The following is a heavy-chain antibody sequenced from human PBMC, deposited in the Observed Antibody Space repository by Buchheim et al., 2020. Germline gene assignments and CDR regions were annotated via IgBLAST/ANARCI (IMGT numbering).Heavy chain of an antibody. V-gene: IGHV4-34*01. CDR3: AGEGGDILTGYYHSFYYYGMDV. Sequence: QVQLQQWGAGLLKPSETLSLTCAVYGGSFSGYYWSWIRQPPGKGLEWIGEINHSGSTNYNPSLKSRATISVDTSKNQFSLKLSSVTAADTAVYYCAGEGGDILTGYYHSFYYYGMDVWGQGTT. CDR1: GGSFSGYY. D-gene: IGHD3-9*01. J-gene: IGHJ6*02. CDR2: INHSGST.